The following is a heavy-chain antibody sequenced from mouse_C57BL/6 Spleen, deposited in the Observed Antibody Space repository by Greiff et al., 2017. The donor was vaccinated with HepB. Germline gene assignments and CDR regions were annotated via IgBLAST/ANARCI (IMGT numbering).Heavy chain of an antibody. J-gene: IGHJ1*03. D-gene: IGHD2-3*01. CDR3: ARDDGYYPWYFDV. CDR1: GYTFTSYW. CDR2: IYPGSGST. V-gene: IGHV1-55*01. Sequence: VQLQQSGAELVKPGASVKMSCKASGYTFTSYWITWVKQRPGQGLEWIGDIYPGSGSTNYNEKFKSKATLTVDTSSSTAYMQLSSLTSEDSAVYYCARDDGYYPWYFDVWGTGTTVTVSS.